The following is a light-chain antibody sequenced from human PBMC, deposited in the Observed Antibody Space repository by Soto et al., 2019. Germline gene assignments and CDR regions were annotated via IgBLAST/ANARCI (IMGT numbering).Light chain of an antibody. V-gene: IGKV3-20*01. J-gene: IGKJ5*01. CDR1: QSVSNNY. Sequence: EIVLTQSPGTLSLSPGERATLSCRASQSVSNNYLAWYKQKPGQAPRLLIYGASTRATGIPDRFSGSGSGTDFTLTISRLEPEESAVYDCQQYGSSGTFGQGTRLEIK. CDR3: QQYGSSGT. CDR2: GAS.